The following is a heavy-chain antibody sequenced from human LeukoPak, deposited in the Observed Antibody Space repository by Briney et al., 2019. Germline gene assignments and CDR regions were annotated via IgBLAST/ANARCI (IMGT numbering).Heavy chain of an antibody. CDR2: IRYDGSNK. J-gene: IGHJ5*02. Sequence: GGSLRLSCAASGFTFSSYGMHWVRQAPGKGLEWVAFIRYDGSNKYYADSVKGRFTISRDNSKNTLYLQMNSLRAEDTAVYYCAKDLVTGEAGPHWFDPWGQGTPVTVSS. V-gene: IGHV3-30*02. CDR3: AKDLVTGEAGPHWFDP. CDR1: GFTFSSYG. D-gene: IGHD2-21*02.